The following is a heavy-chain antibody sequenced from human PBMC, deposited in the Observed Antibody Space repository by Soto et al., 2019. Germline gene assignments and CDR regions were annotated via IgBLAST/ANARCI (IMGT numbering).Heavy chain of an antibody. CDR3: VIMVVAAAYDAFDI. CDR2: ISYDGSNK. CDR1: GFTFSSYG. V-gene: IGHV3-30*03. Sequence: QVQLVESGGGVVQPGRSLRLSCAASGFTFSSYGMHWVRQAPGKGLEWVAVISYDGSNKYYADSVKGRFTISRDNSKNTLYLQMNSLRAEDTAVYYCVIMVVAAAYDAFDIWGQGTMVTVSS. J-gene: IGHJ3*02. D-gene: IGHD2-15*01.